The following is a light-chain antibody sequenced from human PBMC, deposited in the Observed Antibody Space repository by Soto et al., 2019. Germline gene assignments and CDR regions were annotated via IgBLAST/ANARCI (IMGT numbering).Light chain of an antibody. V-gene: IGLV8-61*01. CDR2: NTN. Sequence: QTVVTQEPSFSVSPGGTVTLTCGLSSGSVSTSYYPSWYQQTPGQAPRTLIYNTNTRSSGVPDRFSGSILGNKAVLTITGAQEDDESDYYCVLYMGSGISVFGGGTQVTVL. J-gene: IGLJ3*02. CDR3: VLYMGSGISV. CDR1: SGSVSTSYY.